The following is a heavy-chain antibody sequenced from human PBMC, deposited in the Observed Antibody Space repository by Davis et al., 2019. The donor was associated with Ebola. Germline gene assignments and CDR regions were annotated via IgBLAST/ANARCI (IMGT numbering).Heavy chain of an antibody. CDR3: ARLTHYPNLGTKHNYGMYV. CDR1: EYSFTTYW. J-gene: IGHJ6*02. CDR2: IYPGHSDI. V-gene: IGHV5-51*01. D-gene: IGHD3-16*01. Sequence: KVSCKDSEYSFTTYWFGWVRQMPGKGLEWMGIIYPGHSDIRYSPSFEGQVTIPAHKSISTAYLQWSSLRASDTAVYYCARLTHYPNLGTKHNYGMYVWGQGTAVTVSS.